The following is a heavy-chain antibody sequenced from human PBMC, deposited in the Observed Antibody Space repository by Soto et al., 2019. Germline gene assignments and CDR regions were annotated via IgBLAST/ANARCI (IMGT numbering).Heavy chain of an antibody. CDR2: INPNSGGT. J-gene: IGHJ6*02. Sequence: ASVKVSCKASGYTFTGYYIHWVRRAPGQGLEWMGWINPNSGGTNYAQKFQGRVTMTRDTSISTAYMELSKLRSDDTAVYYCARDRYYYDSSGYYPVGYYYYGMDVWGQGTTVTVSS. V-gene: IGHV1-2*02. CDR3: ARDRYYYDSSGYYPVGYYYYGMDV. D-gene: IGHD3-22*01. CDR1: GYTFTGYY.